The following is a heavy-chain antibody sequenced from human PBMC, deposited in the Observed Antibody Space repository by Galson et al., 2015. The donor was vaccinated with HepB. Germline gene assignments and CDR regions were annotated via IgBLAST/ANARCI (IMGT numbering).Heavy chain of an antibody. CDR2: LYYSGRT. V-gene: IGHV4-39*07. D-gene: IGHD2-2*01. J-gene: IGHJ3*01. CDR3: ARGAVVVPRWAFDF. Sequence: ETLSLTCSVSGGSISSSSYYWGWIRQPPGKGLEWIGSLYYSGRTYYNPSLKSRVIISVDTSKNQFSLDLSSVTAAGPAVDYCARGAVVVPRWAFDFWGQGTMVTVSS. CDR1: GGSISSSSYY.